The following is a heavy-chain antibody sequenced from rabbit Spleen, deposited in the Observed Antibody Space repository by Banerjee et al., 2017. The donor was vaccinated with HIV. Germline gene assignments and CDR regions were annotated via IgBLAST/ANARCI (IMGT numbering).Heavy chain of an antibody. V-gene: IGHV1S45*01. CDR2: INAATAKP. J-gene: IGHJ4*01. CDR3: ARDSTYTSFFSVTYALSL. D-gene: IGHD1-1*01. Sequence: QEQLVESGGGLVQPEGSLTLTCKASGFSFSDRDVMCWVRQAPGKGLEWIACINAATAKPVYATWAKGRFTISRTSSTTVTLRMTSLTATDTATYFCARDSTYTSFFSVTYALSLWGPGTLVTVS. CDR1: GFSFSDRDV.